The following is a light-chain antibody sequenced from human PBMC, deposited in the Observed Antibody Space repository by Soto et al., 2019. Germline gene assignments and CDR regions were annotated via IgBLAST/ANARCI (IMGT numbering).Light chain of an antibody. Sequence: QSVLTQPPSVSGAPGQRVTISCTGSRSNIGAGYAVHWYQQRPGTDPKLLISDSDNRPSGVPDRFSGATSGTSASLAITGLQAEDEADYYCQSYDNSQDGDVIFGGGTKVTVL. CDR2: DSD. V-gene: IGLV1-40*01. J-gene: IGLJ2*01. CDR3: QSYDNSQDGDVI. CDR1: RSNIGAGYA.